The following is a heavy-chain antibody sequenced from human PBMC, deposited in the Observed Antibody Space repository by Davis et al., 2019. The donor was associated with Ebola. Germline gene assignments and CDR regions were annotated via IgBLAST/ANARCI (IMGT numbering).Heavy chain of an antibody. CDR3: ASEGPRGAYYYGMDV. J-gene: IGHJ6*02. CDR1: GFTVSSNY. Sequence: GESLKISCAASGFTVSSNYMSWVRQAPGKGLEWVSVIYSGGSTYYADSVKVRFTISRDNSKNTLYLQMNSLRAEDTAVYYCASEGPRGAYYYGMDVWGQGTTVTVSS. D-gene: IGHD3-10*01. V-gene: IGHV3-66*01. CDR2: IYSGGST.